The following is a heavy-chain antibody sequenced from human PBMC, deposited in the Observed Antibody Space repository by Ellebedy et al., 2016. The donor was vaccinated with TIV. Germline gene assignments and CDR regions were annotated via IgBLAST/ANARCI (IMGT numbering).Heavy chain of an antibody. Sequence: MPGGSLRLSCTVSGGSVSSGRYYWSWIRQPPGKGLEWVGYIYYRGSTNYNPSLKSRVTISIDTSKNQFSLRLTSVTAADTAVYYCARDDPSGWLDPWGQGTLVTVSS. CDR1: GGSVSSGRYY. J-gene: IGHJ5*02. CDR3: ARDDPSGWLDP. CDR2: IYYRGST. D-gene: IGHD3-10*01. V-gene: IGHV4-61*01.